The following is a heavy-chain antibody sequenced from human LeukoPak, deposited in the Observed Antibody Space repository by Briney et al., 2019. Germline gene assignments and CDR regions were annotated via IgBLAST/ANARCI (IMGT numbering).Heavy chain of an antibody. Sequence: PGGSLRLSCAASGFTFSSYSMNWVRQAPGKGLEWVSSISSSSSYIYYADSVKGRFTISRDNAKNSLYLQMNSLKAEDTAVYYCARGYGSGWGVGYWGQGTLVTVSS. CDR2: ISSSSSYI. CDR3: ARGYGSGWGVGY. V-gene: IGHV3-21*01. D-gene: IGHD6-19*01. J-gene: IGHJ4*02. CDR1: GFTFSSYS.